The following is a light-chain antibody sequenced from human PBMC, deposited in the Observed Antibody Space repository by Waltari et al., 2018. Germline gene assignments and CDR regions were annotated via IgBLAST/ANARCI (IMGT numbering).Light chain of an antibody. CDR2: GSS. Sequence: AIQMTQPPSSLSASLGDRVTITCRASKNIRTDLGWYQQKPGRAPKLLIYGSSILYGGVPSRCSGSGSGTFFTLTISSLQPEDFATYYCLQDDSYIQSFGQGTKVEIK. CDR3: LQDDSYIQS. CDR1: KNIRTD. J-gene: IGKJ1*01. V-gene: IGKV1-6*01.